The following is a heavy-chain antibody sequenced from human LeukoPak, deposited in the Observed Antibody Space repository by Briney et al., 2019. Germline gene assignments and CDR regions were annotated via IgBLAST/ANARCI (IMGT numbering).Heavy chain of an antibody. V-gene: IGHV3-30*18. Sequence: PGRSLRLSCAASGFTFSSYGMHWVRQAPGKGLEWVAVMSYDGSNKYYADSVKGRFTISRDNSKNTLYLQMNSLRAEDTAVYYCAKDPRWGSSGYQPYYFDYWGQGTLVTVSS. CDR2: MSYDGSNK. CDR1: GFTFSSYG. CDR3: AKDPRWGSSGYQPYYFDY. J-gene: IGHJ4*02. D-gene: IGHD5-12*01.